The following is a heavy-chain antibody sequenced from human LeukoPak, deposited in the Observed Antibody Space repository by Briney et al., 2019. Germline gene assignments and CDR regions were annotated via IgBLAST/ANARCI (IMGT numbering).Heavy chain of an antibody. CDR2: ISYDGSNK. Sequence: GGSLRLSCAASGFAFSSYGMHWVRQAPDKGLEWVAVISYDGSNKYYADSVKGRFTISRDNSKNTLYLQMNSLRAEDTAVYYCAKDRDYGDYVYFDLWGRGTLVTVSS. J-gene: IGHJ2*01. V-gene: IGHV3-30*18. CDR3: AKDRDYGDYVYFDL. CDR1: GFAFSSYG. D-gene: IGHD4-17*01.